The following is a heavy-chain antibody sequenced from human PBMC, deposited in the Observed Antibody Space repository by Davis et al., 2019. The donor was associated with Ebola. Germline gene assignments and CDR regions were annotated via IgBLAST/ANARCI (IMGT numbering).Heavy chain of an antibody. J-gene: IGHJ4*02. D-gene: IGHD4-17*01. V-gene: IGHV3-7*03. CDR2: IKQDGSEK. CDR3: AKGSIGVTTH. Sequence: GESLKISCAASGFTFSSYWMSWVRQAPGKGLEWVANIKQDGSEKYYVDSVKGRFTISRDNAKNTLYLQMNSLRAEDTAVYYCAKGSIGVTTHWGQGTLVTVSS. CDR1: GFTFSSYW.